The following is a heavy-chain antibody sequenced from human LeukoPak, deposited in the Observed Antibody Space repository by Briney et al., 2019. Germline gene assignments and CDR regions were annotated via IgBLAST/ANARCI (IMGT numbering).Heavy chain of an antibody. CDR3: AKDPHPYGSGLFYYFDY. CDR1: GFTFSNYA. CDR2: ISSNGGST. Sequence: GGSLRLSCAASGFTFSNYAMNWVRQAPGKGLEYVSAISSNGGSTYYANSVRGRFTVSRDNSKNTLYLQMNSLRAEDTAVYYCAKDPHPYGSGLFYYFDYWGHGTLVTVSS. V-gene: IGHV3-64*01. J-gene: IGHJ4*01. D-gene: IGHD3-10*01.